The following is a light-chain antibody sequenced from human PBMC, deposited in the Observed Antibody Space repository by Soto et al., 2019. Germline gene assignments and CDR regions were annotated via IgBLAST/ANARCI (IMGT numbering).Light chain of an antibody. J-gene: IGLJ1*01. CDR1: SSNIGNNF. CDR3: GTWDNSLSAFV. Sequence: QSVLTQPPSVSAAPGQKVTISCSGSSSNIGNNFVSWYQQLPGTAPKLLIYDNNKRPSGIPDRFSGSKSGTSATLGITGLQTGDEADYYCGTWDNSLSAFVFGAGTKVPS. V-gene: IGLV1-51*01. CDR2: DNN.